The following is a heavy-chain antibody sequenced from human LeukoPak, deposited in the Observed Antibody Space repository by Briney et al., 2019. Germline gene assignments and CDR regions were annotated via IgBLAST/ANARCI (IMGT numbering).Heavy chain of an antibody. CDR3: ARAPYDYARWFDP. CDR2: IYSGGST. J-gene: IGHJ5*02. CDR1: GFTVSSNY. Sequence: PGGSLRLSCAASGFTVSSNYMSWVRQPPGKGLEWVSVIYSGGSTYYADSVKGRFTISRDTSKNTVYLQMNSLRAEDTAVYYCARAPYDYARWFDPWGQGTLVTVSS. D-gene: IGHD4-17*01. V-gene: IGHV3-66*01.